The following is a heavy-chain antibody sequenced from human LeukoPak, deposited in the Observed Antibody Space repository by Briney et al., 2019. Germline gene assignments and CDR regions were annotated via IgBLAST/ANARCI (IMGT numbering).Heavy chain of an antibody. CDR1: GYSFSDYY. CDR2: VDPENGET. D-gene: IGHD6-13*01. J-gene: IGHJ4*02. Sequence: ASVKVSCKASGYSFSDYYIHWVQQAPGKGLEWMRRVDPENGETKYAEKFQGRLTITADTSTDTTYMQLSSLRSEDTAVYYCARGLAAAGTLYGGTDYWGQGTLVTVSS. V-gene: IGHV1-69-2*01. CDR3: ARGLAAAGTLYGGTDY.